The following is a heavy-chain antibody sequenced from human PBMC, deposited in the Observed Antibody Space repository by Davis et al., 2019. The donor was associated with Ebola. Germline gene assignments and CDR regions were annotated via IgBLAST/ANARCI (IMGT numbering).Heavy chain of an antibody. CDR3: ARSGPDIAVAGGVFDY. CDR1: GYTFTSYG. Sequence: ASVKVSCKASGYTFTSYGISWVRQAPGQGLEWMGWISAYNGNTNYAQKLQGRVTMTTDTSTSTAYMELRSLRSDDTAVYYCARSGPDIAVAGGVFDYWGQGTLVTVSS. V-gene: IGHV1-18*04. J-gene: IGHJ4*02. D-gene: IGHD6-19*01. CDR2: ISAYNGNT.